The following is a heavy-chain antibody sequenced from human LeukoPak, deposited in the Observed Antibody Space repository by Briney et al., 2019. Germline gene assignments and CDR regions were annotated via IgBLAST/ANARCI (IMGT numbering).Heavy chain of an antibody. CDR2: IKSRADGGTT. V-gene: IGHV3-15*05. D-gene: IGHD3-3*01. J-gene: IGHJ4*02. CDR1: GFTFSSYD. Sequence: GGSLRLSCAASGFTFSSYDMTWVRQAPGQGLEWVGRIKSRADGGTTGYAAPVEGRFSISRDDSENTLYLQMNSLQIDDTALYYCLIFPGRWGQGTLVTVSS. CDR3: LIFPGR.